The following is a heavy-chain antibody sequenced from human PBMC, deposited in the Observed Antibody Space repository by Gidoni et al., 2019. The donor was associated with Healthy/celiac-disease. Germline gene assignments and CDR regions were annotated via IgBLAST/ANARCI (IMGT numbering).Heavy chain of an antibody. V-gene: IGHV3-13*01. CDR2: IGTAGDT. Sequence: EVQLVESGGGWVQPGGSLRLSCAASGFTFSSDDMHWVRQATGKGLEWVAAIGTAGDTYYPGSVEGRFTISRENAKNSLYLQRNSLRAGNTVVYYCARGGSGGMDYWGQGTLVTVSS. D-gene: IGHD3-16*01. J-gene: IGHJ4*02. CDR3: ARGGSGGMDY. CDR1: GFTFSSDD.